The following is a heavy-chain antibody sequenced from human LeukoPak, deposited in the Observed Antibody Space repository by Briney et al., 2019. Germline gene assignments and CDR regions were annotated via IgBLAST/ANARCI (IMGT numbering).Heavy chain of an antibody. CDR1: GFAFSGYA. V-gene: IGHV3-23*01. CDR3: AKVHYTASFPGSFPGRNYFDS. J-gene: IGHJ4*02. Sequence: PGGSLRLSCTVSGFAFSGYAMSWARQAPGKGPEWVSSIGARGDVTYSADSVKGRFTISRDNSKRTLFLQMNSLRAEDTAVYYCAKVHYTASFPGSFPGRNYFDSWGQGSLVTVSS. CDR2: IGARGDVT. D-gene: IGHD1-26*01.